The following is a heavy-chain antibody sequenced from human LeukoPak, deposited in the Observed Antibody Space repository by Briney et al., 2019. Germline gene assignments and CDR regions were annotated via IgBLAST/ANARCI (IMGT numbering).Heavy chain of an antibody. D-gene: IGHD3-9*01. CDR3: ARALSHYDILTGYYFDY. V-gene: IGHV3-21*01. CDR2: ISSSSSYI. J-gene: IGHJ4*02. Sequence: GGFLRLSCAASGFTFSSYAMSWVRQAPGKGLEWVSSISSSSSYIYYADSVKGRFTISRDNAKNSLYLQMNSLRAEDTAVYYCARALSHYDILTGYYFDYWGQGTLVTVSS. CDR1: GFTFSSYA.